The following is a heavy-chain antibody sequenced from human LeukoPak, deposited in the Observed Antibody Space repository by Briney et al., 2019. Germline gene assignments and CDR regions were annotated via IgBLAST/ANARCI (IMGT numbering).Heavy chain of an antibody. V-gene: IGHV1-2*02. CDR3: ARVPTAGRGWFDP. D-gene: IGHD1-26*01. J-gene: IGHJ5*02. CDR2: INPNSGGT. CDR1: GYTFTGYY. Sequence: GASVKVSCKASGYTFTGYYMHWVRQAPGQGLEWMGWINPNSGGTNYAQKFQGRVTMTRDTSISTAYMELSRLRSEDTAVYYCARVPTAGRGWFDPWGQGTLVTVSS.